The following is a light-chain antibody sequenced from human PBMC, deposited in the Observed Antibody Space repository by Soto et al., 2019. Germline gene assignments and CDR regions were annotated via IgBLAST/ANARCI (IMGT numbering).Light chain of an antibody. J-gene: IGKJ3*01. CDR2: DAS. V-gene: IGKV1-33*01. CDR1: QDISNY. Sequence: DIQMTQSPSSLSASVGDRVTITCQASQDISNYLTWYQQKPGKAPKLLIYDASNLETGVPSRFSGSGSGTDFPFTISSLQPEDIATYYCQQYDNLPPFTFGPGTKVDIK. CDR3: QQYDNLPPFT.